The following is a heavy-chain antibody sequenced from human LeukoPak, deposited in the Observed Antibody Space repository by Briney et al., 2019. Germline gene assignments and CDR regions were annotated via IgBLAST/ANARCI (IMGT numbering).Heavy chain of an antibody. CDR3: ARSKYRWELRRAAFDI. Sequence: ASVKVSCKASGYTFTSYGISWVRQAPGQGLEWMGWISAYNGNTNYAQKLQGRVTMTTDTSTSTAYMELRSLRSDDTAVYYCARSKYRWELRRAAFDIWGQGTMVTVSS. CDR1: GYTFTSYG. CDR2: ISAYNGNT. D-gene: IGHD1-26*01. J-gene: IGHJ3*02. V-gene: IGHV1-18*01.